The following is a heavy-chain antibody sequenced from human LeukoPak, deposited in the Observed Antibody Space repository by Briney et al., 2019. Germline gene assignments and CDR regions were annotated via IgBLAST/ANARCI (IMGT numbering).Heavy chain of an antibody. Sequence: GGSLRLSCAASGFIFSNHAMSWVRQTPGKGLEWVSSMDTGGGTYYAASVKGRFTISRDNSKNTLSLQLNSLRAEDTAVYYRAKGGVDRHFALENWGQGTTVTVSS. J-gene: IGHJ3*01. D-gene: IGHD3-3*01. V-gene: IGHV3-23*01. CDR2: MDTGGGT. CDR3: AKGGVDRHFALEN. CDR1: GFIFSNHA.